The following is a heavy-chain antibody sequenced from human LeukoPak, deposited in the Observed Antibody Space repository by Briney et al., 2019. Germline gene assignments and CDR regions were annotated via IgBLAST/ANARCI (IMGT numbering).Heavy chain of an antibody. V-gene: IGHV1-69*05. CDR2: IVPIFGTA. CDR1: GGTFSSYA. D-gene: IGHD3-3*01. CDR3: ASGSYYDFWSGYSSYYYYYMDV. J-gene: IGHJ6*03. Sequence: GASVKVSCKASGGTFSSYAISWVRQAPGQGLEWMGRIVPIFGTANYAQKFQGRVTITTDESTSTAHMELSSLRSEDTAVYYCASGSYYDFWSGYSSYYYYYMDVWGKGTTVTVSS.